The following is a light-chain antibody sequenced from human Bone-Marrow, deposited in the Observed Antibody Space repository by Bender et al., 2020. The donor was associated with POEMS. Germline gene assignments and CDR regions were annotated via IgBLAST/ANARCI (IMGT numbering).Light chain of an antibody. V-gene: IGLV1-44*01. Sequence: QSVLTQPPSASGTPGQRVTISCSGGSSNIGAHAVNWYQHLPGTAHKLLIYSSHRRPSEVPDRFSGSRSGTSASLAISGLQSEDEADYFCSSYAGGNTYVFGVGTMVTVL. J-gene: IGLJ1*01. CDR2: SSH. CDR3: SSYAGGNTYV. CDR1: SSNIGAHA.